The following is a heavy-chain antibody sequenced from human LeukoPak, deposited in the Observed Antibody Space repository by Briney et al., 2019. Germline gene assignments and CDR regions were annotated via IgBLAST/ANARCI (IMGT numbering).Heavy chain of an antibody. J-gene: IGHJ6*02. V-gene: IGHV3-48*03. Sequence: PGGSLRLSCAASGFTFSSYEMNWVRQAPGKGLEWVSYISSSGSTIYYADSVKGRFTISRDNFKNTLYLQMNSLRAEDTAVYYCVKPPRLSIIRGEGMDVWGQGTTVTVSS. CDR3: VKPPRLSIIRGEGMDV. D-gene: IGHD3-10*01. CDR2: ISSSGSTI. CDR1: GFTFSSYE.